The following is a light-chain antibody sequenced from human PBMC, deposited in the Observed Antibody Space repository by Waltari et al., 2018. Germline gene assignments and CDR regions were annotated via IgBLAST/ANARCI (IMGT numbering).Light chain of an antibody. CDR3: QQSYSTPWT. V-gene: IGKV1-39*01. Sequence: DIQMTQSPSSLSASVGDRVTITCRASQSISSYLNWYQQKPGKAPNLLIYAACSLQSGVPSRFSGSGSGTDFTLTISSLQPEDFATYYCQQSYSTPWTFGQGTKVEIK. J-gene: IGKJ1*01. CDR2: AAC. CDR1: QSISSY.